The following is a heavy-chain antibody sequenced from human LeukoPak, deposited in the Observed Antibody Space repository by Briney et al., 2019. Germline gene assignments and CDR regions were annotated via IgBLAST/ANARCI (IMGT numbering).Heavy chain of an antibody. CDR2: IYYSGST. CDR3: ASHYGSGFDY. J-gene: IGHJ4*02. V-gene: IGHV4-59*01. D-gene: IGHD3-10*01. CDR1: GGSSNNYY. Sequence: SETLSLTCTVSGGSSNNYYWSWIRQPPGKGLEWIAYIYYSGSTNCNPSLKSRVTMSVDTSKNQFSLKLASVTAADTAVYYCASHYGSGFDYWGQGTLVTVSS.